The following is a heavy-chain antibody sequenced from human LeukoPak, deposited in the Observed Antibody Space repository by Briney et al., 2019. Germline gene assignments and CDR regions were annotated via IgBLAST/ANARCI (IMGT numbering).Heavy chain of an antibody. V-gene: IGHV3-23*01. CDR3: ARRSGIAVAGAFDY. J-gene: IGHJ4*02. D-gene: IGHD6-19*01. CDR1: GLTFSNYA. CDR2: ISGSGDST. Sequence: GGSLRLSCAASGLTFSNYAMRWVRQAPGKGLEWVSGISGSGDSTYYADSVKGWFTISRDNSKNTLYLQMNSLRAEDTAVYYCARRSGIAVAGAFDYWGQGTLVTVSS.